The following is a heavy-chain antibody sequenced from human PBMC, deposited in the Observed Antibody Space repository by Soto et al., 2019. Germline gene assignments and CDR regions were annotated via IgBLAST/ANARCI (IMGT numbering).Heavy chain of an antibody. CDR2: ISYEGSQQ. CDR3: EKGRGGGVVSLHYSDV. D-gene: IGHD3-16*01. CDR1: RFSFSAYG. V-gene: IGHV3-30*18. Sequence: QVQLEVSGGGVVQPGRSLRLSCAASRFSFSAYGMHWVRQAPGKGLEWGAVISYEGSQQYYVDSVKGRYSISRDNSMNTLYLQLNSIRADDTAVYYCEKGRGGGVVSLHYSDVWCQGALVTVSS. J-gene: IGHJ4*02.